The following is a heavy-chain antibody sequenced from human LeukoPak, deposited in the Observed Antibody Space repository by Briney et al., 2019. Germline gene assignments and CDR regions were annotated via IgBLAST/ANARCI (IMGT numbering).Heavy chain of an antibody. Sequence: GGSLRLSCAASGFTFSNYYMSWVRRAPGKGLEWVANIKQDGSERFYGGSVTGRFTISRDNAKNSVYLQMNSLRAEDTAVYYCAKGSGMTTVPPRGYWGQGTLVTVSS. CDR2: IKQDGSER. CDR1: GFTFSNYY. D-gene: IGHD4-17*01. J-gene: IGHJ4*02. CDR3: AKGSGMTTVPPRGY. V-gene: IGHV3-7*01.